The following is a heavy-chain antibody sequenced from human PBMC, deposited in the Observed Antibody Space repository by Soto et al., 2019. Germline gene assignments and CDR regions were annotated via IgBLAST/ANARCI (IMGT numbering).Heavy chain of an antibody. J-gene: IGHJ5*02. Sequence: SETLYLTFTVSVCSISSRRYYWGWLRQPPGKGLEWIGSIYYSGSTYYNPSLKSRVTISVDTSKNQFSLRLSSVTAADTAVYYCERISMVRGVPNWFDPWGQGTLVTVSS. V-gene: IGHV4-39*01. CDR2: IYYSGST. CDR3: ERISMVRGVPNWFDP. D-gene: IGHD3-10*01. CDR1: VCSISSRRYY.